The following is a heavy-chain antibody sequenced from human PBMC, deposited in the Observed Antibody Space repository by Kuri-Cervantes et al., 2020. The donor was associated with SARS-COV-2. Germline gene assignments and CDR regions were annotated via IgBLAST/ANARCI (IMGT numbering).Heavy chain of an antibody. Sequence: SETLSLTCTVSGGSVSSGSYYWSWIRQPPGKGLEWIGYIYCSGSTNYNPSLKSRVTTSVDTSKNQFSLKLSSVTAADTAVYYCATSYGGSGSYYYGMDVWGQGTTVTVSS. J-gene: IGHJ6*02. CDR3: ATSYGGSGSYYYGMDV. D-gene: IGHD3-10*01. CDR1: GGSVSSGSYY. V-gene: IGHV4-61*01. CDR2: IYCSGST.